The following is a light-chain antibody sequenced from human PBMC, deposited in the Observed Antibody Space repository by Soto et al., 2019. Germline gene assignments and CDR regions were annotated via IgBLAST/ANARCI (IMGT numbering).Light chain of an antibody. Sequence: QSALTQPASVSGSPGQPITISCSGTSSDIGGYNYVSWYQHHPGKAPKLIIYDVINRPSGVSNRFSGSKSANTASLTISGLQAEDEADYFCSSYTTSSTPVVFGGGTKVTGL. CDR2: DVI. J-gene: IGLJ2*01. CDR3: SSYTTSSTPVV. V-gene: IGLV2-14*03. CDR1: SSDIGGYNY.